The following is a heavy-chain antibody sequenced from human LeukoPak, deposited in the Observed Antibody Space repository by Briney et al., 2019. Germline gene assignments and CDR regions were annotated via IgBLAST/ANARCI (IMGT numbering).Heavy chain of an antibody. CDR2: ISSNGCST. CDR1: GFTFSSYA. CDR3: VNDSSLLWFGEPGF. J-gene: IGHJ4*02. Sequence: GGSLRLSCSASGFTFSSYAMHWVRQAPGKGLEYVSAISSNGCSTYYADSVKGRFTISRDNSKNTLYLQMSSLRAEDTAVYYCVNDSSLLWFGEPGFWGQGTLVTVSS. V-gene: IGHV3-64D*06. D-gene: IGHD3-10*01.